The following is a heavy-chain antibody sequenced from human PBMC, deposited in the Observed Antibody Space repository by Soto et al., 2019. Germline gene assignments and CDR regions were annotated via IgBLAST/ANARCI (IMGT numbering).Heavy chain of an antibody. D-gene: IGHD2-15*01. V-gene: IGHV3-64D*08. J-gene: IGHJ6*02. Sequence: GGSLRLSCSASGFTFSSYAMHWVRQAPGKGLEYVSAISSNGGSTYYADSVKGRFTISRDNSKNTLYLQMSSLRAEDTAVYYCSGGSLSIPKSYYYYGMDVWGQGTTVTVSS. CDR3: SGGSLSIPKSYYYYGMDV. CDR2: ISSNGGST. CDR1: GFTFSSYA.